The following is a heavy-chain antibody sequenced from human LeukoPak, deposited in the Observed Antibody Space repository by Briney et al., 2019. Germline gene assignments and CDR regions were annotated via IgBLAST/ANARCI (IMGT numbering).Heavy chain of an antibody. CDR3: VQGGGYCGGDCFFYFDN. J-gene: IGHJ4*02. Sequence: GGSLRLSCAAAGFTFSSNPMSWVRQAPGKGLEWVSAISGSATYTFYADSVKGRFTISRDNSKNTLYLQMYSLRAEDSAVYYFVQGGGYCGGDCFFYFDNWGQGTLVTVSS. D-gene: IGHD2-21*02. V-gene: IGHV3-23*01. CDR2: ISGSATYT. CDR1: GFTFSSNP.